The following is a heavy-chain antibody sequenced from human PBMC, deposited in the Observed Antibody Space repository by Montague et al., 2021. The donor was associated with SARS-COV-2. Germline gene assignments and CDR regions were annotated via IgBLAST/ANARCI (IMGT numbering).Heavy chain of an antibody. D-gene: IGHD3-16*01. CDR2: ISSGGST. CDR3: AGGGGRDAFDI. J-gene: IGHJ3*02. V-gene: IGHV3-53*01. Sequence: SLRLSCAASGVTVSSNYMSWVRQAPGKGLEWVSVISSGGSTYYAASVKGRFTISRDNSKNTLYLQMNSLGAEETAVYYCAGGGGRDAFDIWGHGTMVTVSA. CDR1: GVTVSSNY.